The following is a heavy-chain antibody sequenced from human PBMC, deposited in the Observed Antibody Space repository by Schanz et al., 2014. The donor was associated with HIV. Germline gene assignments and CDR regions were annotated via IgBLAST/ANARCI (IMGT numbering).Heavy chain of an antibody. J-gene: IGHJ6*02. V-gene: IGHV3-30*18. CDR1: GFTFSNYG. Sequence: VQLAESGGGVVRPGRSLRLSCAGSGFTFSNYGMHWVRQAPGKGLEWLAVISYDGKNKKLANSVKGRFTISRDNSKNTVYLQAKSLRPEDTAVYYCAKDRNQYDSRYIGKGNYYYYYGMDVWGQGTTVTVSS. D-gene: IGHD3-22*01. CDR3: AKDRNQYDSRYIGKGNYYYYYGMDV. CDR2: ISYDGKNK.